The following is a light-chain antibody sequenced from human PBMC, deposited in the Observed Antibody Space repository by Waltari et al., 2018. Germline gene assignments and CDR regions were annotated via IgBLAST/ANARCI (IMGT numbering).Light chain of an antibody. Sequence: ERVMTQSPATLSVSPGERATLSCRASQSVSSNLAWYQQKPGQAPRLLMYGASTRATGTPARFSGSGSGTEFTLTISSMQSEDFGVYYCQQYNNWPYTFGQGTKLEIK. CDR3: QQYNNWPYT. J-gene: IGKJ2*01. CDR1: QSVSSN. CDR2: GAS. V-gene: IGKV3-15*01.